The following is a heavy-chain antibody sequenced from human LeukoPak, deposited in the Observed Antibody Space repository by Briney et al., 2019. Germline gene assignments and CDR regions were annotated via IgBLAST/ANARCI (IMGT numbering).Heavy chain of an antibody. D-gene: IGHD1/OR15-1a*01. CDR2: IIPILGIA. V-gene: IGHV1-69*04. CDR3: AAGRGLTITDAFDL. J-gene: IGHJ3*01. CDR1: GGTFSSYA. Sequence: SVKVSCKASGGTFSSYAISWVRQAPGQGLEWMGRIIPILGIANYAQKFQGRVTITADKSTSTAYMEMTSLRSDDTAVYYCAAGRGLTITDAFDLWGQGTLVTVSS.